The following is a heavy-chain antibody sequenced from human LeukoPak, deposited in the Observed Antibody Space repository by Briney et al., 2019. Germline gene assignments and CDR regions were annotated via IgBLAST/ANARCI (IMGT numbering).Heavy chain of an antibody. D-gene: IGHD6-13*01. CDR3: ARDAAAAVTTDLY. CDR2: ISYDGSNK. J-gene: IGHJ4*02. Sequence: GGSLRLSCAASGFTFSSYAMHWVRQAPGKGLEWVAVISYDGSNKYYADSVKGRFTISRDNSKNTLYLQMNSLRAEDTAVYYCARDAAAAVTTDLYWGQGTLVTVSS. CDR1: GFTFSSYA. V-gene: IGHV3-30-3*01.